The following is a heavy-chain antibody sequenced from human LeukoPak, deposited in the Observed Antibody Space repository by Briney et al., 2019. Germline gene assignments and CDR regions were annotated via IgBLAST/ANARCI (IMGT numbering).Heavy chain of an antibody. CDR2: IWYDGSNK. CDR1: GFTFSSYG. CDR3: ARGLAGEGFDY. J-gene: IGHJ4*02. D-gene: IGHD6-19*01. V-gene: IGHV3-33*01. Sequence: PGGSLRLSCAASGFTFSSYGMHWVRQAPGKGLEWVAVIWYDGSNKYYADSVKGRFTISRDNSKNTLYLQMNSLRAEDTAVYYCARGLAGEGFDYWGQGTLVTVSS.